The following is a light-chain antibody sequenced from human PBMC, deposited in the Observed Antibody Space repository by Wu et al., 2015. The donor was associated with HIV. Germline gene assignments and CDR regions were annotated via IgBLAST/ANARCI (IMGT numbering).Light chain of an antibody. CDR2: GAS. CDR1: QGVGTN. V-gene: IGKV3-20*01. Sequence: ILMTQSPATLSLSPGERATLSCRASQGVGTNLAWYQQKPGQAPRLLVYGASTRATGIPDRFSGSGSGTDFTLTISRLDPEDFAVYYCQQYGSSPLTFGGGTKVEIK. CDR3: QQYGSSPLT. J-gene: IGKJ4*01.